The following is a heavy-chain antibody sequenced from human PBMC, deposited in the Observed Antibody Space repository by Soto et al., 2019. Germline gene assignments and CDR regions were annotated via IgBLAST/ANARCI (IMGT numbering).Heavy chain of an antibody. CDR1: GYSFTSYG. J-gene: IGHJ3*01. CDR3: ARALRYLSGNSFKDDFDL. D-gene: IGHD3-10*01. CDR2: ISPYKGNT. Sequence: QVHLVQSGAEVKKPGASVKVSCKASGYSFTSYGISWVRQAPGQGLEWMGWISPYKGNTYYAQRLQGSVTMTTDTSTPPTYIELRSLTFDDTAMYYCARALRYLSGNSFKDDFDLWGQGTMVTVSS. V-gene: IGHV1-18*01.